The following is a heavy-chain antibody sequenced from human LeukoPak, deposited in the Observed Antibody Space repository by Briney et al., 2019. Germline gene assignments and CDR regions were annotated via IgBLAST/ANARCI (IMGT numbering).Heavy chain of an antibody. CDR3: ARGRRYNDYYYYYMDV. Sequence: PSETLSLTCAVYGGSFSGYYWSWIRQPPGKGLEWIGEINHSGSTNYNPSLKSRVTISVDTSKNQFSLKLSSVTAADTAVYYCARGRRYNDYYYYYMDVWGKGTTVTVSS. V-gene: IGHV4-34*01. CDR2: INHSGST. CDR1: GGSFSGYY. J-gene: IGHJ6*03. D-gene: IGHD1-1*01.